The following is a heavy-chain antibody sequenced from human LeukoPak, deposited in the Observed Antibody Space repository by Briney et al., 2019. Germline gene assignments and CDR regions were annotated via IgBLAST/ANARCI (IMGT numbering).Heavy chain of an antibody. CDR3: ARRYSSRLVDHFDY. V-gene: IGHV4-59*01. CDR1: GGSISSYY. J-gene: IGHJ4*02. D-gene: IGHD6-13*01. CDR2: IYYSGST. Sequence: SETLSLTCTVSGGSISSYYWSWIRQPPGKGLEWIGYIYYSGSTNYNPSLKSRVTISVDTSKNQFSLKLSSVTAADTAVYYCARRYSSRLVDHFDYWGQGTLVTVSS.